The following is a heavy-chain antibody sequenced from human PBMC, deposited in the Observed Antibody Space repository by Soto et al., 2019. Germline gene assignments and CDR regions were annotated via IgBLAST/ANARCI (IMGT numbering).Heavy chain of an antibody. Sequence: GGSLRLSCAASGFTVSSNYMSWVRQAPGKGLEWVSVIYSGGSTYYADSVKGRFTISRDNSKNTLYLQMNSLRAEDTAVYYCASVHGSSWSNYYYYYMDVWGKGTTVTVSS. D-gene: IGHD6-13*01. J-gene: IGHJ6*03. V-gene: IGHV3-66*01. CDR3: ASVHGSSWSNYYYYYMDV. CDR2: IYSGGST. CDR1: GFTVSSNY.